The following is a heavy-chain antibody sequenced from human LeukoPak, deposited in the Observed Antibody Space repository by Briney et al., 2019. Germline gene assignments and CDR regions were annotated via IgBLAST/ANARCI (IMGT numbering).Heavy chain of an antibody. CDR3: ARGTIYSYGYGNDFDY. V-gene: IGHV3-33*01. CDR2: IWYDGSNK. CDR1: GFTFSSYG. J-gene: IGHJ4*02. Sequence: PGRSLRLSCAASGFTFSSYGMHWVRQAPGKGLEWVAVIWYDGSNKYYADSVKGRFTISRDNSKNTLYLQMNSLRAEDTAVYYCARGTIYSYGYGNDFDYWGQGTLVTVSS. D-gene: IGHD5-18*01.